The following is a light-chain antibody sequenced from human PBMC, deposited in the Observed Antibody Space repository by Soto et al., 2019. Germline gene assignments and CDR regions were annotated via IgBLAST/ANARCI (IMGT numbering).Light chain of an antibody. CDR1: QSVSSSY. V-gene: IGKV3-20*01. Sequence: EIVLTQSPGTLSLSPGERATHSCRASQSVSSSYLAWYQQKPGQAPRLLIYGASSRATGIPDRFSGSGSGTDFTLTISRLEPEDFAVYYCQQYGSSRITFGQGTLLEI. J-gene: IGKJ5*01. CDR2: GAS. CDR3: QQYGSSRIT.